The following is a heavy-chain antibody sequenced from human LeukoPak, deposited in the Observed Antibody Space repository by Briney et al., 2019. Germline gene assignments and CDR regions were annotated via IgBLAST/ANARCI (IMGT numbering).Heavy chain of an antibody. CDR3: AGYIRGGSYAVDYYYYMDV. CDR2: ISAYNGNT. CDR1: GYTFTSYG. V-gene: IGHV1-18*01. Sequence: VASVKVSCKASGYTFTSYGISWVRQAPGQGLEWMGWISAYNGNTNYAQKLQGRVTMTTDTSTSTAYMELRSLRSDDTAVYYCAGYIRGGSYAVDYYYYMDVWGKGTTVTVSS. J-gene: IGHJ6*03. D-gene: IGHD1-26*01.